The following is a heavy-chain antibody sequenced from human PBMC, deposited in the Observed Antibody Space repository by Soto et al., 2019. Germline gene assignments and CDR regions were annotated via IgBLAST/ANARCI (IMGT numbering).Heavy chain of an antibody. Sequence: QVQLVQSGAEVRKPGSSVKVSCKASGGTFSRYAINWVRQAPGQGLEWMGGIIPMFGTTNYAQKFKGRVTITADESTSTVDMELNTLRSEDAAVYYCARASIHGSSWYFWFDPWGQGTLVTVSS. V-gene: IGHV1-69*01. CDR1: GGTFSRYA. CDR2: IIPMFGTT. J-gene: IGHJ5*01. D-gene: IGHD6-13*01. CDR3: ARASIHGSSWYFWFDP.